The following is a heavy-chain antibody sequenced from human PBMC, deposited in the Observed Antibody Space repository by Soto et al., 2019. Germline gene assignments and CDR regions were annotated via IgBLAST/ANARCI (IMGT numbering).Heavy chain of an antibody. Sequence: QVQLVQSGAEVKKPGSSVKVSCKASVGTFSSYAISWVRQAPGQGLELMGGIIPISGTANYAQKFQGRVTITADESTSTAYMELSSLISEDTAVYYCARSQGSSTSLEIYYYYYYGMDVWGQGTTVTVSS. J-gene: IGHJ6*02. CDR1: VGTFSSYA. V-gene: IGHV1-69*01. CDR3: ARSQGSSTSLEIYYYYYYGMDV. D-gene: IGHD2-2*01. CDR2: IIPISGTA.